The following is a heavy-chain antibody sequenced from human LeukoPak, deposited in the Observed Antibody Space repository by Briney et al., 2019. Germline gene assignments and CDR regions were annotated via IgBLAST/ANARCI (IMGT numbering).Heavy chain of an antibody. CDR3: ARGFALDF. CDR2: TYYRSKWYY. J-gene: IGHJ3*01. CDR1: RDTVSRNSAA. Sequence: PSQTLSLTCDISRDTVSRNSAAWNWIKQSPSRCLEWLGRTYYRSKWYYDYAVSVKSRITISPDTSKNQFSLQLNSVTADDTAVYYCARGFALDFWGQGTMVTVSS. V-gene: IGHV6-1*01.